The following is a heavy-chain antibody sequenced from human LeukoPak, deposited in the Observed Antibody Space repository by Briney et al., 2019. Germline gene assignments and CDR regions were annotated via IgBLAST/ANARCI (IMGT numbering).Heavy chain of an antibody. CDR2: ISYDGSNK. D-gene: IGHD1-7*01. CDR3: AKNPGGNYSGTMDV. Sequence: GRSLRLSCAASGFTFSSYGMHWVRQAPGKGLEWVAVISYDGSNKYYADSVKGRFTISRDNSKNTLYLQMNSLRAEDTAVYYCAKNPGGNYSGTMDVWGQGTTVTVSS. CDR1: GFTFSSYG. J-gene: IGHJ6*02. V-gene: IGHV3-30*18.